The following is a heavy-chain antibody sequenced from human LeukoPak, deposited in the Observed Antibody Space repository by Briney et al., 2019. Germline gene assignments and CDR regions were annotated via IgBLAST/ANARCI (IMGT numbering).Heavy chain of an antibody. Sequence: GGSLRLSCAVSGITLGNYGMSWVRQAPGKGLEWVAGISDSGGSTKYADSVKGRFTISRDNSKNTLYLQMNSLRAEDTAVYFCAKRGVVIRVILVGFHKEAYYFDSWGQGALVTVSS. V-gene: IGHV3-23*01. CDR3: AKRGVVIRVILVGFHKEAYYFDS. CDR1: GITLGNYG. D-gene: IGHD3-22*01. J-gene: IGHJ4*02. CDR2: ISDSGGST.